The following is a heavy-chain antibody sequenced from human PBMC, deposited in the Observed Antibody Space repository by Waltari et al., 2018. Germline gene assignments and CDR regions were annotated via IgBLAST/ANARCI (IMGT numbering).Heavy chain of an antibody. V-gene: IGHV4-39*07. CDR2: IYYSGST. Sequence: QLQLQESGPGLVKPSETLSLTCTVSGGSISRSSYYWGWIRPPPGKGLEWIGSIYYSGSTYYNPSLKSRVTISVDTSKNQFSLKLSSVTAADTAVYYCARLVEMATTMSFDYWGQGTLVTVSS. J-gene: IGHJ4*02. D-gene: IGHD5-18*01. CDR3: ARLVEMATTMSFDY. CDR1: GGSISRSSYY.